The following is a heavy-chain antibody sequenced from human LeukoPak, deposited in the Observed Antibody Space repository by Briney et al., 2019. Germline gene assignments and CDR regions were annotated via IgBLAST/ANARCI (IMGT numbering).Heavy chain of an antibody. V-gene: IGHV4-4*07. Sequence: KPLETLSLTCTVSGGSISSYYWSWIRQSAGKGLEWIGRIYTSGSTNYNPSLKSRVTMSVDTSKNQFSLKLSSVTAADTAVYYCARNGGSGTYYDGSFDYWGQGTLVTVSS. CDR2: IYTSGST. CDR3: ARNGGSGTYYDGSFDY. D-gene: IGHD1-26*01. CDR1: GGSISSYY. J-gene: IGHJ4*02.